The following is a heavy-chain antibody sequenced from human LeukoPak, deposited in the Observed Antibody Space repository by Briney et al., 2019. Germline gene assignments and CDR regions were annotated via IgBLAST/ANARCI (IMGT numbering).Heavy chain of an antibody. D-gene: IGHD2-21*01. V-gene: IGHV4-59*01. Sequence: PSETLSLTCTVSGGSISSYYWSWIRQPPGKGLEWIGYIYYSGSTNYNPSLKSRVTISVDTSKNQFSLKLSSVTAADTAVYYCARDGAIRAFDIWGQGTMVTVSS. CDR2: IYYSGST. J-gene: IGHJ3*02. CDR3: ARDGAIRAFDI. CDR1: GGSISSYY.